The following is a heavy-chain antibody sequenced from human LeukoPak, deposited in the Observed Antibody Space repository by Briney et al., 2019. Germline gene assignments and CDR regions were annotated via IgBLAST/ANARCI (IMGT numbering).Heavy chain of an antibody. CDR1: GYTFTGYC. CDR3: ARDSSIVGAMGIDY. D-gene: IGHD1-26*01. V-gene: IGHV1-2*02. CDR2: INPNSGGT. J-gene: IGHJ4*02. Sequence: GASVKVSCKASGYTFTGYCMHWVRQAPGQGLEWMGWINPNSGGTNYAQKFQGRVTMTRDTSISTAYMELSRLRSDDTAVYYCARDSSIVGAMGIDYWGQGTLVTVSS.